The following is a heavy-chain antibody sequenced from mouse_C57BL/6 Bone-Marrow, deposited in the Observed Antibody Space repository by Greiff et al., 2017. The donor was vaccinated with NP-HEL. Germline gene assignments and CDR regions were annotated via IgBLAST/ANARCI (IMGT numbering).Heavy chain of an antibody. V-gene: IGHV5-6*01. CDR1: GFTFSSYG. Sequence: EVNLVESGGDLVKPGGSLKLSCAASGFTFSSYGMSWVRQTPDKRLEWVATISSGGSYTYYPDSVKGRFTISRDNAKNTLYLQMSSLKSEDTAMYYCARQTPYAMDYWGQGTSVTVSS. CDR3: ARQTPYAMDY. CDR2: ISSGGSYT. J-gene: IGHJ4*01.